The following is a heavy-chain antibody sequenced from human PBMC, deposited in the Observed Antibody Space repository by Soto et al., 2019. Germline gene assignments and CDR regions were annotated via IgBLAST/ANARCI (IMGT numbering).Heavy chain of an antibody. Sequence: TLSLTCAVYGGSFSAYYWNWIRQPPGKGLEWIGEINHSGSTNYNPSLKSRVTISVDTSKNQFSLKLSSVTAADTAVYYCARSSLNYYGSGSYSLRFSGWFDPWGQGTLVTVSS. J-gene: IGHJ5*02. D-gene: IGHD3-10*01. V-gene: IGHV4-34*01. CDR1: GGSFSAYY. CDR3: ARSSLNYYGSGSYSLRFSGWFDP. CDR2: INHSGST.